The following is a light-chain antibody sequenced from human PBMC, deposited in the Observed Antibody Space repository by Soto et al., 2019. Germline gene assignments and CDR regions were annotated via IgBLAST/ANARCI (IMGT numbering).Light chain of an antibody. CDR1: SSDVGGYNY. J-gene: IGLJ3*02. Sequence: QSVLTQPASVSGSPGQSITISCTGTSSDVGGYNYVSWYQQHPGKAPKLIIYEVSNRPSGVSNRFCGSKSGNTASLTVSGFQDEDDADYYCSSYSSVTTLWVFGGGTKLTVL. V-gene: IGLV2-14*01. CDR2: EVS. CDR3: SSYSSVTTLWV.